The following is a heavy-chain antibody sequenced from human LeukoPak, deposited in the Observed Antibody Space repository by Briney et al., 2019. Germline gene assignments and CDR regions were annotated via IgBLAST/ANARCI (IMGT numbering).Heavy chain of an antibody. V-gene: IGHV1-2*05. CDR2: IHPYSGGT. Sequence: ASVTVSCKASGYTFTGYFIHWVRQAPGQGLEWLGRIHPYSGGTNYAQKFQGSVTMTRDTSISTAYMELSRLRSDDTVVYYCARDQRIAAAGTLPYWGQGTLVTVSS. J-gene: IGHJ4*02. CDR1: GYTFTGYF. D-gene: IGHD6-13*01. CDR3: ARDQRIAAAGTLPY.